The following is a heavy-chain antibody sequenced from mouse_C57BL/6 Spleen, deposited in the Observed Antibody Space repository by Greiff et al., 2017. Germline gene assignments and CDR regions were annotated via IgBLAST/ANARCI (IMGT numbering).Heavy chain of an antibody. D-gene: IGHD1-1*01. CDR3: ARSRTTVEAWDY. Sequence: QVQLQQSGAELVRPGASVKLSCKASGYTFTDYYINWVKQRPGQGLEWIARIYPGSGNTYYNEKFKGKATLTAEKSSSTAYMQLSSLTSEDSAVYFCARSRTTVEAWDYWGQGTTLTVSS. J-gene: IGHJ2*01. CDR1: GYTFTDYY. V-gene: IGHV1-76*01. CDR2: IYPGSGNT.